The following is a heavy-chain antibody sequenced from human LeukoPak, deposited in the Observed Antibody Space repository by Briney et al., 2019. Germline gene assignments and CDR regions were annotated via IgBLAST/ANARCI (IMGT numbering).Heavy chain of an antibody. D-gene: IGHD2-2*01. CDR1: GYTFTGYY. V-gene: IGHV1-2*02. CDR3: ARVVPAAHSFDP. J-gene: IGHJ5*02. CDR2: INPNSGGT. Sequence: ASVKVSCKASGYTFTGYYMHWVRQAPGQGLEWMGWINPNSGGTNYAQKFQDRVTMTRDTSISTAYMELSRLRSDDTAVYYCARVVPAAHSFDPWGQGTLVTVSS.